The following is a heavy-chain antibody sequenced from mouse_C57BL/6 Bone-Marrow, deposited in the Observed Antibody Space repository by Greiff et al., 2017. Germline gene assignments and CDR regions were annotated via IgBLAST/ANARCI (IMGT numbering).Heavy chain of an antibody. CDR3: ARSIYYYGSSAFDY. V-gene: IGHV1-64*01. J-gene: IGHJ2*01. CDR2: IHPNSGST. CDR1: GYTFTSYW. Sequence: VQLQQPGAELVKPGASVKLSCKASGYTFTSYWMHWVKQRPGQGLEWIGMIHPNSGSTNYNEKFKSKDTLTVDKSSSTAYMQLSSLTSEDSAVYYCARSIYYYGSSAFDYWGQGTTLTVSS. D-gene: IGHD1-1*01.